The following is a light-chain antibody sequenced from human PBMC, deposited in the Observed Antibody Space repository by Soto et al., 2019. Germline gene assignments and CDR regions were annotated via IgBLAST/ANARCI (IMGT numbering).Light chain of an antibody. CDR3: QQRHMWPIT. CDR1: QSFRGL. V-gene: IGKV3-11*01. J-gene: IGKJ5*01. Sequence: EVVLTQSPVTLSLSPGERATLSCRASQSFRGLLAWYQQKPGQAPRLLIYDAYNRATCIPHRFSGSGSGTDFTLTISSLEPEDSAVYYCQQRHMWPITFGQATRLEIK. CDR2: DAY.